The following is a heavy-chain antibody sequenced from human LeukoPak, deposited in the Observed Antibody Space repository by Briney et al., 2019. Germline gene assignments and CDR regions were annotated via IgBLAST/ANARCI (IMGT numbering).Heavy chain of an antibody. CDR1: GFTFRSYV. V-gene: IGHV3-23*01. J-gene: IGHJ4*02. D-gene: IGHD5-18*01. CDR3: AKEGYSYGPPGY. Sequence: GGSLRLSCAASGFTFRSYVMSWVRQAPGKGLERVSAISGSGDSTYYADSVKGRFTISRDNSKNTLYLQMNSLRAEDTAVYYCAKEGYSYGPPGYWGQGTLVTVSS. CDR2: ISGSGDST.